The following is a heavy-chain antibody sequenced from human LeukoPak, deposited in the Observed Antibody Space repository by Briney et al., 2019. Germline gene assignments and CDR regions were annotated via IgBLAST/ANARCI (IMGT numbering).Heavy chain of an antibody. CDR2: IIPIFGTA. V-gene: IGHV1-69*05. CDR3: ARATDYYDSSGYSNWFDP. J-gene: IGHJ5*02. CDR1: GGTFSSYA. D-gene: IGHD3-22*01. Sequence: GASVKVSCKASGGTFSSYAISWVRQAPGQGLEWMGGIIPIFGTANYAQKFQGRVTITTDESTSTAYMELSSLRSEDTAVYYCARATDYYDSSGYSNWFDPWGQGTLVTVSS.